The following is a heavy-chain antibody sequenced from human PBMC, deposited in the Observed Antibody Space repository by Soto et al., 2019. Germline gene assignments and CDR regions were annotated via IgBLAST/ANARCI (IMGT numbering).Heavy chain of an antibody. V-gene: IGHV3-21*01. CDR3: ARAIENYYGMDV. CDR2: ISSSSSYI. Sequence: EVQLVESGGGLVKPGGSLRLSCAASGFTFSSYSMNWVRQAPGKGLEWVSSISSSSSYIYYADSVKGRFTISRDNAKNSLYLQMTSLRAEDTAVYYCARAIENYYGMDVWGQGTTVTVSS. J-gene: IGHJ6*02. CDR1: GFTFSSYS.